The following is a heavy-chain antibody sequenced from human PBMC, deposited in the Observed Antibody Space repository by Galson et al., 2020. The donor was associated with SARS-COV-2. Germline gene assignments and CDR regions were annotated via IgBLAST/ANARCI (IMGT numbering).Heavy chain of an antibody. V-gene: IGHV4-61*02. CDR1: GGSISSGSYY. CDR2: NYTSGST. J-gene: IGHJ4*02. Sequence: SETLSLTCTVSGGSISSGSYYWSWIRPPAGQGLEWIGRNYTSGSTNHTPTLKSPVTIPVDTTKNQFSLKLSSVAAADTAVYYCARGRYYDDSSGYPASYFDYWGQGTLVTVSS. D-gene: IGHD3-22*01. CDR3: ARGRYYDDSSGYPASYFDY.